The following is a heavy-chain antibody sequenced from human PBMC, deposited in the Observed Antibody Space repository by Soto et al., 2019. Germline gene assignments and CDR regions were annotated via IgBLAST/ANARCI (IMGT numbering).Heavy chain of an antibody. D-gene: IGHD3-10*01. CDR3: ARVLPLGYYGSGREV. V-gene: IGHV3-11*06. CDR1: GFTFSDYY. CDR2: ISSSSSYT. Sequence: QVQLVESGGGLVKPGGSLRLSCAASGFTFSDYYMSWIRQAPGKGLEWVSYISSSSSYTNYADSVKGRFTISRDNAKNSLYLQMNSLRAEDTAVYYFARVLPLGYYGSGREVWGRGTTVTVSS. J-gene: IGHJ6*02.